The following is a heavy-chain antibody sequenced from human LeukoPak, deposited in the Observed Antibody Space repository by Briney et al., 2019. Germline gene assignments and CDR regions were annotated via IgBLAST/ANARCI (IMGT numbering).Heavy chain of an antibody. V-gene: IGHV4-59*08. CDR3: ARHLRYYDSSGYDY. J-gene: IGHJ4*02. CDR1: GGSISSYY. CDR2: IYYSGST. D-gene: IGHD3-22*01. Sequence: PSETLSLTCTVSGGSISSYYWSWIRQPPGKGLEWIGYIYYSGSTNYNPSLKSRVTISVDTSKNQFSLKLSSVTAADTAVYYCARHLRYYDSSGYDYWGQGTLVTVSS.